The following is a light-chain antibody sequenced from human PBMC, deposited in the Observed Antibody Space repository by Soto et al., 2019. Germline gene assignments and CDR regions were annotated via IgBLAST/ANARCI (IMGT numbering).Light chain of an antibody. Sequence: DIQMTQSPSTLSASVGDRVTITRRASQTISTWLAWYQHKPGKAPNLLIYDASTLMSGVPSRFSGSGSGTEFTLTISRLQPDDVATYYCQHYISFPWTFGQGTKVDIK. V-gene: IGKV1-5*01. J-gene: IGKJ1*01. CDR3: QHYISFPWT. CDR1: QTISTW. CDR2: DAS.